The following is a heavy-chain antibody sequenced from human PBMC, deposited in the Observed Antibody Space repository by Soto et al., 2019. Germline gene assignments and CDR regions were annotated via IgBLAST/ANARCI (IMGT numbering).Heavy chain of an antibody. J-gene: IGHJ6*02. Sequence: ELQLLGSGGGLVQLGGSLRLSCAASASTFSSYALSWARQAPGKGLEWDSAISGSGGSTYYADSVKGRFTISRDHSKNTLYLQMNSLRAEDTAVYYCAKYGRWLVHFYYYGMDVWGQGTTVTVSS. CDR3: AKYGRWLVHFYYYGMDV. CDR1: ASTFSSYA. D-gene: IGHD6-19*01. V-gene: IGHV3-23*01. CDR2: ISGSGGST.